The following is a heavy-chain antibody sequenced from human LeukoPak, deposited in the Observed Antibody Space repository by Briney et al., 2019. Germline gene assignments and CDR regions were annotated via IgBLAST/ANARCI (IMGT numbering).Heavy chain of an antibody. Sequence: PGGSLRLSCAASGFTFSSYGMHWVRQAPGKGLEWVAVISYDGSNKYYADSVKGRFTISRDNSKNTLYLQMNSLRAEDTAVYYCAKDHSPDYYDSSGYFDVWGQGTTATVSS. V-gene: IGHV3-30*18. J-gene: IGHJ6*02. CDR3: AKDHSPDYYDSSGYFDV. D-gene: IGHD3-22*01. CDR2: ISYDGSNK. CDR1: GFTFSSYG.